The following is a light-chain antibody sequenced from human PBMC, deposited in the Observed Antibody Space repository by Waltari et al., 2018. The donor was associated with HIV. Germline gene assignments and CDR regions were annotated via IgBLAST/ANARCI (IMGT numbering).Light chain of an antibody. CDR1: QTIGIN. J-gene: IGKJ2*01. V-gene: IGKV3-15*01. CDR2: GAS. CDR3: QEYNSWPPRYT. Sequence: ETVMTQSPATLSVYPGERGLVSCRASQTIGINLAWYQQKPGQGPRLLIYGASTRATGIPGRFNGTGSGTEFTLTISGLQSGDFAIYYCQEYNSWPPRYTFGQGTKVEMK.